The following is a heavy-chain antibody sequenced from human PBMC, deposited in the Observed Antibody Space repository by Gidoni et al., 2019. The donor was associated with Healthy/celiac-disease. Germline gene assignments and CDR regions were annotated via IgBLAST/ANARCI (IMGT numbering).Heavy chain of an antibody. CDR3: ARRPRSVDAFDI. J-gene: IGHJ3*02. CDR1: GGTFSSYA. Sequence: QVQLVQSGAEVKKPGSSVKVSFKASGGTFSSYAISWVRQAPGQGLEWLGGIIPIFGTANYAQKFQGRVTITADKSTSTAYMELSSLRSEDTAVYYCARRPRSVDAFDIWGQGTMVTVSS. CDR2: IIPIFGTA. V-gene: IGHV1-69*06.